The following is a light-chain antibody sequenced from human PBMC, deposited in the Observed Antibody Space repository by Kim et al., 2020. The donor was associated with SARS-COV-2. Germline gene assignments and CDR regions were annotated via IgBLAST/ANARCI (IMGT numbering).Light chain of an antibody. CDR1: SSNIGAGYD. V-gene: IGLV1-40*01. CDR3: QSYDSSLSGWV. J-gene: IGLJ3*02. CDR2: GNS. Sequence: RVTITCTGSSSNIGAGYDVHWYQQLPGTAPKLLIYGNSNRPSGGPDRCSGSKSGTSASLAITGLQAEEEADYYCQSYDSSLSGWVFGGGTQLTVL.